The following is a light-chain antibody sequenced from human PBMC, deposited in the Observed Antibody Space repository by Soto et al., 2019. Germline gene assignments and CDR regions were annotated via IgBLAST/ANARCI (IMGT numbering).Light chain of an antibody. V-gene: IGKV3-15*01. CDR2: DAS. CDR1: QSVSSN. Sequence: EIVLTQSPATLSVSPGERATLSCRASQSVSSNLAWYQHKPGQATRLLIYDASTRANGLPARFSGSGSGTEFTLTVRSLQSEDFSFYYCQQYKNWPLITFGQGTRLEIK. J-gene: IGKJ5*01. CDR3: QQYKNWPLIT.